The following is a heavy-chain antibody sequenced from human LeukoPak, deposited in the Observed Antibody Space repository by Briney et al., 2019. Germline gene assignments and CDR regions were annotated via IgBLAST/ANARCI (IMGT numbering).Heavy chain of an antibody. CDR1: GFTFGDYA. D-gene: IGHD6-25*01. CDR2: INWSSDSI. Sequence: GGSLRLSCAASGFTFGDYAMYWVRQAPGKGLEWVSGINWSSDSIGYADSVKGRFTISRDNAKNSLYLQMNSLRGEDMALYYCAKSLTRGQRNAFDVWGQGTMVTVSS. J-gene: IGHJ3*01. CDR3: AKSLTRGQRNAFDV. V-gene: IGHV3-9*03.